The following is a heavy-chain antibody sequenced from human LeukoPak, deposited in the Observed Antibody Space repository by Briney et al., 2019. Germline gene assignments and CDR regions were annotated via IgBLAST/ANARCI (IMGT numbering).Heavy chain of an antibody. Sequence: PGGSLRLSCAASGFTVSSKYMSWVRQAPGKGLEWVSVIYSGDNTYYADSVKGRFTISRDISKNTLYLQMNSLRAEDAAVYYCARGSYSGSGGYYSPFDYWGQGTLVTVSS. D-gene: IGHD3-10*01. CDR2: IYSGDNT. CDR1: GFTVSSKY. J-gene: IGHJ4*02. V-gene: IGHV3-53*01. CDR3: ARGSYSGSGGYYSPFDY.